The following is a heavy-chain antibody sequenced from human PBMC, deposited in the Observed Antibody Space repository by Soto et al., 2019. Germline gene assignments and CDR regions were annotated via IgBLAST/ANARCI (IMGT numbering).Heavy chain of an antibody. CDR2: IGGSDGAT. Sequence: EVQLLESGGGLVQPGGSLRLSCAASGFTFSTYAMSWVRQAPGKGLEWVSAIGGSDGATHYADSVKGRLTISRDNAQNTLYLQINSLRAEDTAVYYCAKEGSTYYAFFDYWGQGTLVTVSS. CDR1: GFTFSTYA. D-gene: IGHD3-16*01. J-gene: IGHJ4*02. V-gene: IGHV3-23*01. CDR3: AKEGSTYYAFFDY.